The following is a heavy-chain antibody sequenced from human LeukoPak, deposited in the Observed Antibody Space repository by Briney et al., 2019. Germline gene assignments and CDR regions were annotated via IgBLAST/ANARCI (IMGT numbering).Heavy chain of an antibody. CDR2: ISNDGSNI. J-gene: IGHJ5*02. CDR3: AKDPYRVIVATGNYLDP. V-gene: IGHV3-30*18. CDR1: GFTFSSYG. D-gene: IGHD2-21*01. Sequence: GGSLRLSCAASGFTFSSYGMHWVRQAPGKGLEWVAVISNDGSNIQYADSAKGRFTISRDNSKNTVYLQMNSLRSEDTAVYYCAKDPYRVIVATGNYLDPWGQGTLVTVSS.